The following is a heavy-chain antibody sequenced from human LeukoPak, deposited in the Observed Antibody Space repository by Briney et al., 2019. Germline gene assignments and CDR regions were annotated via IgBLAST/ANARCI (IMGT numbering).Heavy chain of an antibody. CDR2: INPSGGST. D-gene: IGHD4-17*01. Sequence: GASVKVSCKASGYTFTIYYMHWVRQAPGQGLEWMGIINPSGGSTNYAQEFQGRVTMTSDTSTSTVYMELSSLRSEDTAVYYCARDYWTTVTYAFDMWGRGTMVTVSS. V-gene: IGHV1-46*01. CDR3: ARDYWTTVTYAFDM. J-gene: IGHJ3*02. CDR1: GYTFTIYY.